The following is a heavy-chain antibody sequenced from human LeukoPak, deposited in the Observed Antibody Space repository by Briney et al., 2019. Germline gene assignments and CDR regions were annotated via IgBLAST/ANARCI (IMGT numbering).Heavy chain of an antibody. CDR3: ARDWRGTAYCSSTSCHDVKDV. CDR2: ISSSSSYI. J-gene: IGHJ6*02. CDR1: GFTFSSYS. V-gene: IGHV3-21*01. D-gene: IGHD2-2*01. Sequence: GGSLRLSCAASGFTFSSYSMNWVRQAPGKGLEWVSSISSSSSYIYYADSVKGRFTISRDNAKNSLYLQMNSLRAEDTAVYYCARDWRGTAYCSSTSCHDVKDVWGQGTTVTVSS.